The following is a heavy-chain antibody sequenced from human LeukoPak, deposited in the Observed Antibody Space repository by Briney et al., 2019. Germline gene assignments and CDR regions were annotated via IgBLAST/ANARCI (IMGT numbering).Heavy chain of an antibody. D-gene: IGHD2-2*01. V-gene: IGHV1-69*13. J-gene: IGHJ5*02. CDR1: GGTFSGYA. Sequence: SVKVSCKASGGTFSGYAISWVRQAPGQGLEWMGGIIPIFGTANYAQKFQGRVTITADESTSTAYMELSSLRSEDTAVYYCARGCSSTSCYALYNWFDPWGQGTLVTVSS. CDR2: IIPIFGTA. CDR3: ARGCSSTSCYALYNWFDP.